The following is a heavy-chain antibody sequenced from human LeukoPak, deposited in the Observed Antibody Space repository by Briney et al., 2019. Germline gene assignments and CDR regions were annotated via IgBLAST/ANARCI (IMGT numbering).Heavy chain of an antibody. J-gene: IGHJ6*02. Sequence: GESLRLSCAASGLAFSSHWMNWVRQAPGKGLEWVANVNREGSDKNYVDSVKGRFTISRDNAKNSLYLQMNSPRVEDTAVYYCARDGVPGGRDVWGQGTTVTVS. CDR1: GLAFSSHW. D-gene: IGHD3-16*01. CDR2: VNREGSDK. V-gene: IGHV3-7*01. CDR3: ARDGVPGGRDV.